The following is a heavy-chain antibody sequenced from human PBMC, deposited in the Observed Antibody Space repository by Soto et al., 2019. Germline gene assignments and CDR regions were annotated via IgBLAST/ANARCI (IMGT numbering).Heavy chain of an antibody. Sequence: ASVKVSCKASGGTFSSYAISWVRQAPGQGLEWMGGIIPIFGTANYAQKFQGRVTITADESTSTAYMELSSLRSEDTAVYYCARGEVMVFGVVSEINPSYGMDVWGQGTTVTVSS. D-gene: IGHD3-3*01. CDR3: ARGEVMVFGVVSEINPSYGMDV. J-gene: IGHJ6*02. V-gene: IGHV1-69*13. CDR1: GGTFSSYA. CDR2: IIPIFGTA.